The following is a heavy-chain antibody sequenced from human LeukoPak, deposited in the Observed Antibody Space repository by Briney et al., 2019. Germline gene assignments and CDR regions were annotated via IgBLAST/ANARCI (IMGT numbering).Heavy chain of an antibody. CDR2: IWSDGSNK. Sequence: QPGGSLRLSCAASGFTFSSYDMHWVRQAPGRGLEWVALIWSDGSNKYYADSVKGRFTISRDNSENTLYLQMNSLRAEDTAVYYCARRQGAAFDTWGQGTMVTVSS. V-gene: IGHV3-33*01. J-gene: IGHJ3*02. CDR1: GFTFSSYD. D-gene: IGHD4/OR15-4a*01. CDR3: ARRQGAAFDT.